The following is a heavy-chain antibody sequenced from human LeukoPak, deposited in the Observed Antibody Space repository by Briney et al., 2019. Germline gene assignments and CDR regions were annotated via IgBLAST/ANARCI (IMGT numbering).Heavy chain of an antibody. J-gene: IGHJ4*02. D-gene: IGHD3-10*01. CDR3: ARQRVRSADLLLWFGELFDYFDY. V-gene: IGHV1-18*04. CDR2: ISAYNGNT. Sequence: ASVRVSCKASGYTFTDYYMHWVRQAPGQGLEWMGWISAYNGNTNYAQKLRGRVTMTTDTSTSTAYMELRSLRSDDTAVYYCARQRVRSADLLLWFGELFDYFDYWGQGTLVTVSS. CDR1: GYTFTDYY.